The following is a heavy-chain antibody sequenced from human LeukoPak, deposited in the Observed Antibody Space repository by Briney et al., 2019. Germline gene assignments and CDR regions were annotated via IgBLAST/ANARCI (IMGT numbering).Heavy chain of an antibody. Sequence: GGSLRLSCAASGFTFSSYGMHWVRQAPGKGLEWVAVIWYDGTNKYYADSVKGRFTISRDNSKNTLFLQMNSLRAEDTAVYYCAKKGATTGDFDYWGQGTLVTVSS. J-gene: IGHJ4*02. V-gene: IGHV3-33*06. CDR1: GFTFSSYG. CDR3: AKKGATTGDFDY. CDR2: IWYDGTNK. D-gene: IGHD1-26*01.